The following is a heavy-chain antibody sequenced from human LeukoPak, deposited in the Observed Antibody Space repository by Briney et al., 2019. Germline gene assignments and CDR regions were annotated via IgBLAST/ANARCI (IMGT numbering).Heavy chain of an antibody. Sequence: SETLSLTCTVSGGSISSGGYYWSWIRQHPGKGLEWIGYIYYSGSTYYNPSLKSRVTISVDTSKNQFSLKLSSVTAADTAVYYCAREERRSGSYYRIPQTTLDYWGQGTLVTVSS. CDR1: GGSISSGGYY. J-gene: IGHJ4*02. V-gene: IGHV4-31*03. D-gene: IGHD1-26*01. CDR2: IYYSGST. CDR3: AREERRSGSYYRIPQTTLDY.